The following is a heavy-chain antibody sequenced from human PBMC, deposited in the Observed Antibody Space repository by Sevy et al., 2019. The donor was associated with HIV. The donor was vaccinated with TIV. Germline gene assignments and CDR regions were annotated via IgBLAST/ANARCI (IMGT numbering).Heavy chain of an antibody. J-gene: IGHJ4*02. Sequence: GGSLRLSCAASGFTFNAYSMNWVRQAPGKGLEWVSSISSSGDHIYYADSVKGRFNVSRDNAKNSLYLQINSLRVEDTAMYYCASFSGSYWGQGTLVTVSS. V-gene: IGHV3-21*01. D-gene: IGHD1-26*01. CDR3: ASFSGSY. CDR2: ISSSGDHI. CDR1: GFTFNAYS.